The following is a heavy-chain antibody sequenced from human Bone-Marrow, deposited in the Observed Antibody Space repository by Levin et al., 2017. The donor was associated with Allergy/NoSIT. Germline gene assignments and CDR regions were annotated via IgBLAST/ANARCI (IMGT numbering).Heavy chain of an antibody. CDR1: GGSISSSNW. Sequence: SETLSLTCAVSGGSISSSNWWSWVRQPPGKGLEWIGEIYHSGSTNYNPSLKSRVTISVDKSKNQFSLKLSSVTAADTAVYYCARESGAVAGTKGSDYWGQGTLVTVSS. CDR3: ARESGAVAGTKGSDY. V-gene: IGHV4-4*02. J-gene: IGHJ4*02. CDR2: IYHSGST. D-gene: IGHD6-19*01.